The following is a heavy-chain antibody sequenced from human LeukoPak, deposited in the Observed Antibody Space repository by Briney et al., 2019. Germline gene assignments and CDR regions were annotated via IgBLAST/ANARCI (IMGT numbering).Heavy chain of an antibody. CDR2: IYPSDSDT. V-gene: IGHV5-51*01. Sequence: GESLKISCKASGYKFPSYWIGWVRQLPGKGLEWVGIIYPSDSDTRYSPSFQGQVTISADKSISTAYLQWNNLKASDTAMYYCARSYYYGSGRYSVVWFDPWGQGTLVTVSS. D-gene: IGHD3-10*01. J-gene: IGHJ5*02. CDR1: GYKFPSYW. CDR3: ARSYYYGSGRYSVVWFDP.